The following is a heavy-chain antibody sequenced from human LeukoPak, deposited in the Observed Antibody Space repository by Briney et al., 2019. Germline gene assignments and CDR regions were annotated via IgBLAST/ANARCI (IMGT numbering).Heavy chain of an antibody. V-gene: IGHV3-48*01. D-gene: IGHD6-6*01. CDR2: ISSSSNSI. CDR3: ARGGAARPDI. J-gene: IGHJ3*02. Sequence: GGSLRLSCTASGFTFSYYGIDWVRRAPGKGLDWVSYISSSSNSIYYADSVKGRFTISRDNAKNSLYLQMNNLRAEDTAVYYCARGGAARPDIWGQGTMVTVSS. CDR1: GFTFSYYG.